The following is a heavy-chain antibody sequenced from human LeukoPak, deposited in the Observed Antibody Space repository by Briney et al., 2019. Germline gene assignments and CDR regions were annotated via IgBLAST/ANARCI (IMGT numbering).Heavy chain of an antibody. J-gene: IGHJ4*02. V-gene: IGHV1-18*01. CDR3: VGGYYGSGSYYHVGGVFDY. D-gene: IGHD3-10*01. Sequence: GASVKVSCKASGYTFTSYGISWVRQAPGQGLEWMGWISAYNGNTNYAQKLRGRVTMTTDTSTSTAYMELRSLRSDDTAVYYCVGGYYGSGSYYHVGGVFDYWGQGTLVTVSS. CDR2: ISAYNGNT. CDR1: GYTFTSYG.